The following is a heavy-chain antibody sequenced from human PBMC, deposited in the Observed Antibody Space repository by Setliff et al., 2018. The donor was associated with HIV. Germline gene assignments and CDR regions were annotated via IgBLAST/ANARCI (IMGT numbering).Heavy chain of an antibody. CDR2: VYASAYS. CDR3: ARDWVTRSNYYGSGSPWYFDF. J-gene: IGHJ2*01. CDR1: GESSGDYY. Sequence: SETLSLTCTVSGESSGDYYWNWIRQPAGKGLEWIGRVYASAYSNYKPSLKSRVTMSVDTSQNQFSLKLRSVNVAETAVYYCARDWVTRSNYYGSGSPWYFDFWGRGILVTVSS. D-gene: IGHD3-10*01. V-gene: IGHV4-4*07.